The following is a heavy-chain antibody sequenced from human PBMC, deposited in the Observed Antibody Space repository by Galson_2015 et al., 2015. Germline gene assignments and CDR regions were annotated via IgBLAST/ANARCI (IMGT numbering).Heavy chain of an antibody. CDR1: GGTFSSYA. V-gene: IGHV1-69*01. CDR2: IIPIFGTA. CDR3: ARSSYQLLYFYYYYGMDV. D-gene: IGHD2-2*02. Sequence: VKVSCKASGGTFSSYAISWVRQAPGQGLEWMGGIIPIFGTANYAQKFQGRVTITADESTSTAYMELSSLRSEDTAVYYCARSSYQLLYFYYYYGMDVWGQGTTVTVSS. J-gene: IGHJ6*02.